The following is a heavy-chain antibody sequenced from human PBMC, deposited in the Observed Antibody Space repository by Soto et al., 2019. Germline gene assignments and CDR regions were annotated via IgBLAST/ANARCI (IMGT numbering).Heavy chain of an antibody. CDR1: GGNPSNSA. V-gene: IGHV1-69*01. J-gene: IGHJ6*02. D-gene: IGHD6-19*01. CDR2: IIPVFGII. CDR3: AGGRIVVAGSSAYYSMDV. Sequence: QVHLLLQSGAEVKKPGSSVKVACKASGGNPSNSAISWVRQAPGQGLEWMGGIIPVFGIISHAQNFQGRVTLTAEESTSTAYMELSSLRSEDTAVYFCAGGRIVVAGSSAYYSMDVWGQGTTVTVSS.